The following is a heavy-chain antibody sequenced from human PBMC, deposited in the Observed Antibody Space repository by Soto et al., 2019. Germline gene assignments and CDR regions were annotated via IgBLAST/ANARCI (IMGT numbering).Heavy chain of an antibody. CDR2: MYHSGST. J-gene: IGHJ4*02. D-gene: IGHD3-10*01. CDR1: GGSISSDNW. V-gene: IGHV4-4*02. CDR3: ARASAASMLRGAIIN. Sequence: QVQLQESGPGLVKPSGTLSLTCAFSGGSISSDNWWTWVRQPPGKGLEWIGEMYHSGSTNYSPSLKSRVTISVDKSQNQFSLKLTSVTAADTALYYCARASAASMLRGAIINWGQGTLVTVSS.